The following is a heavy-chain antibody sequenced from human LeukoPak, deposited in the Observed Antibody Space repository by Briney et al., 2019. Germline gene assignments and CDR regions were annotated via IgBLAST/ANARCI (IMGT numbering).Heavy chain of an antibody. CDR2: ISYDGSNK. V-gene: IGHV3-30*03. CDR3: VRDCSDAGCYASAFDI. J-gene: IGHJ3*02. CDR1: GFTFSSYG. D-gene: IGHD2-2*01. Sequence: GGSLRLSCAASGFTFSSYGMHWVRQAPGKGLEWVAVISYDGSNKYYADSVKGRFTISRDNTKNTLYLQMISLRAEDTAVYYCVRDCSDAGCYASAFDIWGRGTMVTVSS.